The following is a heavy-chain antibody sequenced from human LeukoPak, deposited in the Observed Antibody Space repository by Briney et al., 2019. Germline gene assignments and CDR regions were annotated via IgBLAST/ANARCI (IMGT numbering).Heavy chain of an antibody. Sequence: GRSLRLSCAAPGVTFSNYAMDWVRQSPGKGLEWVAVISNDGTDKHHADSEKGPFPTSREKSKNPLNLQMNSLRAEDTAVYYSARDLGGGYSSSWYDCWGQGTLVTVSS. CDR3: ARDLGGGYSSSWYDC. J-gene: IGHJ5*01. CDR2: ISNDGTDK. V-gene: IGHV3-33*05. CDR1: GVTFSNYA. D-gene: IGHD6-13*01.